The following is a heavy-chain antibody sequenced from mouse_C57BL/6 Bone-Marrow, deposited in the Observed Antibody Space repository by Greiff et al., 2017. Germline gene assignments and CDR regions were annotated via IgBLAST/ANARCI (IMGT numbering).Heavy chain of an antibody. J-gene: IGHJ3*01. CDR1: GYTFTSYW. CDR2: IDPSDSYT. D-gene: IGHD2-2*01. CDR3: ARYYGYPWFAY. Sequence: QVQLQQPGAELVKPGASVKLSCKASGYTFTSYWMQWVKQRPGQGLEWIGEIDPSDSYTNYNQKFKGKAILTVNTSSSTAYMQLSSLTSETSAVYYCARYYGYPWFAYWGQGTLVTVSA. V-gene: IGHV1-50*01.